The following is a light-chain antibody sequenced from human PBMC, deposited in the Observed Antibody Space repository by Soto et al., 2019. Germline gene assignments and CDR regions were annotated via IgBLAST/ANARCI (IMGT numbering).Light chain of an antibody. V-gene: IGLV4-69*01. CDR2: LNSDGSH. Sequence: QLVLTQSPSASASLGASVKLTCTLSSGHSSYAIAWHQQQPEKGPRFLMKLNSDGSHSKGDGISDRFSGSSSGAERYLTISSLQSEDEADYYCQTWGADSVIFGGGIKLTVL. CDR1: SGHSSYA. CDR3: QTWGADSVI. J-gene: IGLJ2*01.